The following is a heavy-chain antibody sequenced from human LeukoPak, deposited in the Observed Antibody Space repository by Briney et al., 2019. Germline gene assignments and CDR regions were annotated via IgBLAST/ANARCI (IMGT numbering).Heavy chain of an antibody. Sequence: PSETLSLTCTVSGGSISSYYWSWIRQPPGKGLEWIGYIYYSGSTNYNPSLKSRVTISVDTSKNQFSLKLSSVTAADTAVYYCAGDLPHGVWDVWGKGTTVTVSS. CDR2: IYYSGST. CDR3: AGDLPHGVWDV. J-gene: IGHJ6*04. D-gene: IGHD4-17*01. V-gene: IGHV4-59*01. CDR1: GGSISSYY.